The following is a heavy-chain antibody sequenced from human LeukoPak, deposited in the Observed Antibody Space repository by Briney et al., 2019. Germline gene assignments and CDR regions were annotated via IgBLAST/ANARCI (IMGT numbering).Heavy chain of an antibody. Sequence: ASVKVSCKASGYTFTSYGISWVRQAPGQGLEWMGWISAYNGNTNYAQKLQGRVTMTTDTSTSTAYMELRSLRSDDTAVYCCASQGGGYSSGWYDLDYWGQGTLVTVSS. CDR1: GYTFTSYG. V-gene: IGHV1-18*04. D-gene: IGHD6-19*01. CDR3: ASQGGGYSSGWYDLDY. CDR2: ISAYNGNT. J-gene: IGHJ4*02.